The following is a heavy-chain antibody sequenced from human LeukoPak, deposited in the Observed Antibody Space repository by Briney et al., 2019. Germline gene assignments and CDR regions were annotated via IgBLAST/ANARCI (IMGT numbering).Heavy chain of an antibody. V-gene: IGHV3-21*04. D-gene: IGHD2-15*01. Sequence: GGSLRLSCAASGFTFSSYSMNWVRQAPGKGLEWVSSISSSSSYIYYADSVKGRFTISRDNAKNSLYLQMNSLRAEDTAIYYCAKDRVVVVAAALYFDSRGQGTLVTVSS. CDR1: GFTFSSYS. CDR3: AKDRVVVVAAALYFDS. CDR2: ISSSSSYI. J-gene: IGHJ4*02.